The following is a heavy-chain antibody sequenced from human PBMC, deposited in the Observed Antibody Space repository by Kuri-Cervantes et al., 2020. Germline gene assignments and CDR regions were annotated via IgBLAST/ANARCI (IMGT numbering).Heavy chain of an antibody. CDR1: GFTFSDYY. V-gene: IGHV3-11*05. D-gene: IGHD6-19*01. CDR3: ARDAYGNGWYDY. J-gene: IGHJ4*02. Sequence: GGSLRLSCAASGFTFSDYYMSWIRQAPGKGLEWVSYISSSSSYIYYADSVKGRFTISRDNARNSLWLQMDSLRLDDTAFYYCARDAYGNGWYDYWGQGTPVTVSS. CDR2: ISSSSSYI.